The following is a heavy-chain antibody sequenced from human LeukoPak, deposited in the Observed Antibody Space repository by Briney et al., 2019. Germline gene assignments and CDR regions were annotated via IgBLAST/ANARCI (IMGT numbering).Heavy chain of an antibody. CDR3: GTGVDY. CDR1: GGSFSGYY. CDR2: INHSGST. V-gene: IGHV4-34*01. Sequence: SETLSLTCAVYGGSFSGYYCSWIRQPPGKGLEWIGEINHSGSTNYNPSLKSRVTISVDTSKNQFSLKLSSVTAADTAMYYCGTGVDYWGQGTLVTVSS. J-gene: IGHJ4*02. D-gene: IGHD1-1*01.